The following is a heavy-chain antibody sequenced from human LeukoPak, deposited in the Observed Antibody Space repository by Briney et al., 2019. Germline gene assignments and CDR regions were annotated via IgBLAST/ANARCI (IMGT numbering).Heavy chain of an antibody. CDR1: GFTFSSYS. Sequence: GGSLRLSCAASGFTFSSYSMNWVRQAPGKGLEWVSSISSSSSYIYYADSVKGRFTISRDNAKNSLYLQMNSLRAEGTAVYYCAREIAVAGTRVLNWFDPWGQGTLVTVSS. CDR2: ISSSSSYI. V-gene: IGHV3-21*01. J-gene: IGHJ5*02. CDR3: AREIAVAGTRVLNWFDP. D-gene: IGHD6-19*01.